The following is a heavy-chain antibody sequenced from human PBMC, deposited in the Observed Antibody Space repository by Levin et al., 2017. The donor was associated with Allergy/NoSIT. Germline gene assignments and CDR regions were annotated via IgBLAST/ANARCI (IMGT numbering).Heavy chain of an antibody. D-gene: IGHD5-12*01. CDR3: ASSLLVYSGYVTGWFDP. CDR2: IIPIFGTA. Sequence: VASVKVSCKASGGTFSSYAISWVRQAPGQGLEWMGGIIPIFGTANYAQKFQGRVTITADESTSTAYMELSSLRSEDTAVYYCASSLLVYSGYVTGWFDPWGQGTLVTVSS. V-gene: IGHV1-69*13. J-gene: IGHJ5*02. CDR1: GGTFSSYA.